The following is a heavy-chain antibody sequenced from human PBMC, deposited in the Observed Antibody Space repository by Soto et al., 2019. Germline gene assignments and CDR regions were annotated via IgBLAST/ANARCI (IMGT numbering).Heavy chain of an antibody. D-gene: IGHD5-18*01. CDR1: GFTFDDYA. J-gene: IGHJ4*02. CDR2: ISWNSGNI. Sequence: EVQLEESGGALVQPGRSLRLSCAASGFTFDDYAMHWVRQVLGKGLEWVSSISWNSGNIGYADSVKGRLSTSRDNAKNFLYLQMNSLRPEDTALYYCVRSKGGYSYGTPFDYWGQGTLVTVSS. CDR3: VRSKGGYSYGTPFDY. V-gene: IGHV3-9*01.